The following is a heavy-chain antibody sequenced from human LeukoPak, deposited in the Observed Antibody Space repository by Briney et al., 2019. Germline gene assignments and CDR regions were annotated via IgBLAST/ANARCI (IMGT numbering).Heavy chain of an antibody. J-gene: IGHJ6*03. D-gene: IGHD1-1*01. CDR2: IYYSGST. CDR1: GGSISSSSYY. V-gene: IGHV4-39*07. CDR3: ASSYNWNDLDYYYYYMDV. Sequence: PSETLSLTCTVSGGSISSSSYYWGWIRQPPGTGLEWIGSIYYSGSTYYNPSLKSRVTISVDTSKNQLSLKLSSVTAADTAVYYCASSYNWNDLDYYYYYMDVWGKGTTVTVSS.